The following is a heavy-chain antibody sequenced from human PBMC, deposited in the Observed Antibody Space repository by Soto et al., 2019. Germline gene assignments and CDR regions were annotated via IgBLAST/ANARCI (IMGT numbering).Heavy chain of an antibody. CDR2: INHSGST. Sequence: SETLSLTCAVYGGSFSGYYWSWIRQPPGKGLEWIGEINHSGSTNYNPSLKSRVTISVDTSKNQFSLKLSSVTAADTAVYYCARDPYYDSRNFDYGGQGTLVTVSS. J-gene: IGHJ4*02. D-gene: IGHD3-22*01. V-gene: IGHV4-34*01. CDR1: GGSFSGYY. CDR3: ARDPYYDSRNFDY.